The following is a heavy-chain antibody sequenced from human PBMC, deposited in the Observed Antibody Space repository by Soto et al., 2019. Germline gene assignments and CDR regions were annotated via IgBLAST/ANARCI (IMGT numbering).Heavy chain of an antibody. D-gene: IGHD3-3*01. CDR2: IIPIFGTA. V-gene: IGHV1-69*13. CDR1: GGTFSSSA. Sequence: GASVKVSCKASGGTFSSSAISWVRQAPGQGLEWMGGIIPIFGTANYAQKFQGRVTITAAESTSTAYMELSSLRSEDTAVYYCARENTIFGVVILENNNWFDPWGQGTLVTVSS. J-gene: IGHJ5*02. CDR3: ARENTIFGVVILENNNWFDP.